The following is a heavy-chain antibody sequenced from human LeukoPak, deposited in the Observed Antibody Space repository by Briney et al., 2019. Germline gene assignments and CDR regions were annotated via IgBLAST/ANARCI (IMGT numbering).Heavy chain of an antibody. CDR1: GYTFTSYG. J-gene: IGHJ5*02. D-gene: IGHD3-10*01. Sequence: GASVRVSCKASGYTFTSYGISWVRQAPGQGLEWMGWISAYNGNTNYAQKLQGRATMTTDTSTSTAYMELRSLRSDDTAVYYCASSQLLWFGELLFDPWGQGTLVTVSS. CDR2: ISAYNGNT. CDR3: ASSQLLWFGELLFDP. V-gene: IGHV1-18*01.